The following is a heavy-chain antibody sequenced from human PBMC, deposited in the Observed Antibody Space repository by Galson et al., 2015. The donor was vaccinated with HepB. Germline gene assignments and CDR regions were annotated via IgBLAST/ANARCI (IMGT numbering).Heavy chain of an antibody. J-gene: IGHJ4*02. V-gene: IGHV3-48*02. CDR2: INTRGINT. D-gene: IGHD2-2*01. Sequence: SLRLSCAASGFIFSRYSMNWFRQAPGKGLEWVAYINTRGINTHYADSVMGRFSISRDNAKSSLYLQMNSLRDDDTAVYYCARAAPDIIEVVPAIVSRADYWGQGTLVAVSS. CDR1: GFIFSRYS. CDR3: ARAAPDIIEVVPAIVSRADY.